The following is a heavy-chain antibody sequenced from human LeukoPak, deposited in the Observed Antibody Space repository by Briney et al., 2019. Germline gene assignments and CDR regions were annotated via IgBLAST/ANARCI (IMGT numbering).Heavy chain of an antibody. D-gene: IGHD5-24*01. V-gene: IGHV4-34*01. CDR1: GGSFSGYD. J-gene: IGHJ6*03. Sequence: KPSETLSLTCGVYGGSFSGYDWSWVRQPPGKGLEWIGEINDGGDTNYNPSLKSRVTMSVDTSKNHFSLEVRSMTAADTAVYYCARGLGWKVATMGLFFMDVWREGTTVTVSS. CDR2: INDGGDT. CDR3: ARGLGWKVATMGLFFMDV.